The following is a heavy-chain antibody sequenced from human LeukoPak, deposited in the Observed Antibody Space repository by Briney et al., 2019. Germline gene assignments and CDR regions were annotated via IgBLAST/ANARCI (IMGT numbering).Heavy chain of an antibody. V-gene: IGHV4-4*09. CDR2: IYTSGST. J-gene: IGHJ2*01. Sequence: SETLSLTCTVSGSISSYYWSWIRQPPGKGLEWIGYIYTSGSTNYNPSLKSRVTISVDTSKNQFSLKLSSVTAADTAVYYCARRALRYFDLWGRGTLVTVSS. CDR1: GSISSYY. CDR3: ARRALRYFDL.